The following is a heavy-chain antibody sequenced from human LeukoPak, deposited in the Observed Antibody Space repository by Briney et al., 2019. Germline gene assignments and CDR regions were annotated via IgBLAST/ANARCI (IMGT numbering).Heavy chain of an antibody. CDR3: AKVLAPGTGILEN. D-gene: IGHD1-1*01. CDR2: ITASGIDT. Sequence: GGSLRLSCAASTFTFGNSAMAWVRQAPGKGLEWVSSITASGIDTYYGASVKGRFTVSRDNSHNTLYLQMNTLRVADTAIYYCAKVLAPGTGILENWGRGTLVTVSS. V-gene: IGHV3-23*01. J-gene: IGHJ4*02. CDR1: TFTFGNSA.